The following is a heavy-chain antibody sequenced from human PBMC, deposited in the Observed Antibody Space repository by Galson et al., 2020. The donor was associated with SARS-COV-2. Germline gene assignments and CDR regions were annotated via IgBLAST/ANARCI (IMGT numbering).Heavy chain of an antibody. Sequence: ASETLSLACTGSGGSISSDSYYWVWIRQPPEKGLEWIGGMYYGASTYYNPSLKSRVSISLDTSKNQISLKLNPVTAADTAVYYCAREGRYCSGGGCYPRAFDIWGKGTLVTVSS. CDR1: GGSISSDSYY. D-gene: IGHD2-15*01. CDR3: AREGRYCSGGGCYPRAFDI. V-gene: IGHV4-39*07. J-gene: IGHJ3*02. CDR2: MYYGAST.